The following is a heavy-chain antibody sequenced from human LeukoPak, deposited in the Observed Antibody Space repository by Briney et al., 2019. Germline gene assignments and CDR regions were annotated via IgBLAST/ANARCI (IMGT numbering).Heavy chain of an antibody. J-gene: IGHJ3*02. CDR1: GGTFMSYA. D-gene: IGHD3-22*01. CDR2: IIPIFGTR. Sequence: SVKVSCKASGGTFMSYAISWVRQAPGQGLEWMGRIIPIFGTRNYAQKFQGRVTIITDESTSTAYMELSSLRSGDTAVYYCARDTRRQSSSGYYLMDAFDIWGQGTMVTVSS. V-gene: IGHV1-69*05. CDR3: ARDTRRQSSSGYYLMDAFDI.